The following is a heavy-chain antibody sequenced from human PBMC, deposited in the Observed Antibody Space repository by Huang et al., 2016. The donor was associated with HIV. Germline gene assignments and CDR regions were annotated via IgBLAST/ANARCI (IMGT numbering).Heavy chain of an antibody. V-gene: IGHV3-53*01. CDR1: GFTVRSNF. D-gene: IGHD1-26*01. Sequence: EVQLVESGGGLIQPGGSLRLSCAASGFTVRSNFMSWARQATGKGLEGVSVIYSDDSTYFADAVQGRFTSSRDNSKNTLYRQMNILRAEDTAVYYCAAQWELRGGVDFWGQGTLVTVSS. J-gene: IGHJ4*02. CDR3: AAQWELRGGVDF. CDR2: IYSDDST.